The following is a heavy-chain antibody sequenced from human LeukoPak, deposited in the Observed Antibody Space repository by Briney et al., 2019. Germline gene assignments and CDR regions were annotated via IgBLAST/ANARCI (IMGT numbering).Heavy chain of an antibody. J-gene: IGHJ4*02. CDR2: IKQGGSEK. CDR3: ARLGGHGAPRGY. Sequence: GGSLRLSCAASGFAFSSYWMSWVRQAPGKGLEWVANIKQGGSEKYYVDSVKGRFTISRDNAKNSLNLQMNSLRAEDTAVYYCARLGGHGAPRGYWGQGTLVTVSS. V-gene: IGHV3-7*01. CDR1: GFAFSSYW. D-gene: IGHD4-23*01.